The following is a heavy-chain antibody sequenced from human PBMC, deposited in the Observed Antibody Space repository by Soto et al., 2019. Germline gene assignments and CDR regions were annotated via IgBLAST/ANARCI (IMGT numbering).Heavy chain of an antibody. CDR3: ARATNWNYPFDY. CDR1: GASISRGGYC. V-gene: IGHV4-30-2*01. CDR2: IYYSGST. Sequence: SETLSLTCAVSGASISRGGYCWTWIRQTPGKDLEWIGCIYYSGSTYYSPSLKSRVSMSVDMSRNHFSLNLNSVTAADTAVYFCARATNWNYPFDYWGQGALVTVSS. J-gene: IGHJ4*02. D-gene: IGHD1-7*01.